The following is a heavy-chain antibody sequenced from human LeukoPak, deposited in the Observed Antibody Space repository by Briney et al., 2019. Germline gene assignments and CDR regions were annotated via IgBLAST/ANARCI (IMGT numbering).Heavy chain of an antibody. CDR2: ISWNSGSI. CDR3: AKNMVRGVTHTPFDY. CDR1: GFTFDDYA. Sequence: TGGSLRLSCAASGFTFDDYAMHWVRQAPGKGLEWVSGISWNSGSIGYADSVKGRFTISRDNAKNSLYLQMNSLRAEDTALYYCAKNMVRGVTHTPFDYWGQGTLVTVSS. V-gene: IGHV3-9*01. D-gene: IGHD3-10*01. J-gene: IGHJ4*02.